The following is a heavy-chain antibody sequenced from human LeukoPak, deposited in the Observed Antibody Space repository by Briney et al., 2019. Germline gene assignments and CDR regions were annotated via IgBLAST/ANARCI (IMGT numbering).Heavy chain of an antibody. CDR2: INPSGGST. CDR3: ARDLGYCSSTSCGWFDP. J-gene: IGHJ5*02. CDR1: GYTFTGYY. V-gene: IGHV1-46*01. Sequence: GASVKVSCKASGYTFTGYYMHWVRQAPGQGLEWMGIINPSGGSTSYAQKFQGRVTMTRDTSTSTVCMELSSLRSEDTAVYYCARDLGYCSSTSCGWFDPWGQGTLVTVSS. D-gene: IGHD2-2*01.